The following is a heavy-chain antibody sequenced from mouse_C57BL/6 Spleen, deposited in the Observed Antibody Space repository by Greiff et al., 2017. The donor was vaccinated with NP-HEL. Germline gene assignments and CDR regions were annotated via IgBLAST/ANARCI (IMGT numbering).Heavy chain of an antibody. J-gene: IGHJ2*01. CDR1: GYSITSGYY. CDR2: ISYDGSN. D-gene: IGHD1-1*01. CDR3: ARDPFTGDY. V-gene: IGHV3-6*01. Sequence: EVQLVESGPGLVKPSQSLSLTCSVTGYSITSGYYWNWIRQFPGNKLEWMGYISYDGSNNYNPSLKNRISITRDTSKNQFFLKLNSVTTEDTATYYCARDPFTGDYWGQGTTLTVSS.